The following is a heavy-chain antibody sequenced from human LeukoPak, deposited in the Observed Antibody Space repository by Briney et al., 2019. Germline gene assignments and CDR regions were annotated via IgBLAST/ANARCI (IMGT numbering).Heavy chain of an antibody. J-gene: IGHJ4*02. D-gene: IGHD6-13*01. Sequence: ASVKVPCKASGYTFTGYYMHWVRQAPGQGLEWMGWINPNSGGTNYAQKFQGRVTMTRDTSISTAYMELSRLRSDDTAVYYCAREAGAGIRQYYFDYWGQGTLVTVSS. CDR2: INPNSGGT. CDR3: AREAGAGIRQYYFDY. CDR1: GYTFTGYY. V-gene: IGHV1-2*02.